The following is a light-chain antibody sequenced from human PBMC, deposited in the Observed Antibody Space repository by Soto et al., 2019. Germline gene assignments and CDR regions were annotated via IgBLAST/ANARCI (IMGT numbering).Light chain of an antibody. J-gene: IGKJ5*01. V-gene: IGKV1-33*01. Sequence: DIQMTQSPSPLSASVGDRVTITCQASQGIANYLNWYQQKPGKAPKLLIYDASNLETGVPSRFSGSGSGTEFTLTISSLQSEDFAVYYCQQYHKWPPVTFGQGTRLEIK. CDR2: DAS. CDR1: QGIANY. CDR3: QQYHKWPPVT.